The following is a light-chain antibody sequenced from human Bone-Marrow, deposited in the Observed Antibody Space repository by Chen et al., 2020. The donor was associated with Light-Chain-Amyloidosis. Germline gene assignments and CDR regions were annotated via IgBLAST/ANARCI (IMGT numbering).Light chain of an antibody. Sequence: SYELTHPHSVSVSPAQSARLTCSGDDLPTKYAYWYQQKPGQAPVLVIHRDTERPSGISERFSGSSSGTTATLTISGVQAEDEADYHCQSADSSGTYEVIFGGGTKLTVL. V-gene: IGLV3-25*03. J-gene: IGLJ2*01. CDR2: RDT. CDR1: DLPTKY. CDR3: QSADSSGTYEVI.